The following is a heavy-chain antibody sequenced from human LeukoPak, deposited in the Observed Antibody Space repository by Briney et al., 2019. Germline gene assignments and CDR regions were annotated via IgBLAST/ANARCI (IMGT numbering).Heavy chain of an antibody. CDR1: GGTFSSYA. V-gene: IGHV1-18*01. J-gene: IGHJ1*01. Sequence: SVKVSCKASGGTFSSYAISWVRQAPGQGLEWMGWISAYNGYTNYAQKFQFRVTMTTDTSTSTAYMELRGLTSDDTAVYYCARDKAVTTERTQYFHHWGQGTLVTVSS. CDR3: ARDKAVTTERTQYFHH. D-gene: IGHD4-11*01. CDR2: ISAYNGYT.